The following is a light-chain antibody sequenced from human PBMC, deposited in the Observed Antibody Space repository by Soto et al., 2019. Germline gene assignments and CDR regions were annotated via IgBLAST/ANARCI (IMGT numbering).Light chain of an antibody. CDR3: QQYGRLPFT. CDR1: QRMTNNV. V-gene: IGKV3-20*01. J-gene: IGKJ2*01. CDR2: GTS. Sequence: EIVLTHSPDTLSLAPVERVTLSCRASQRMTNNVLAWFQQKPGLAPRLLIHGTSTRASGVPDWFTGGGSGTDVVLTISRVEPEDFAVYYWQQYGRLPFTFGQGPKLQTK.